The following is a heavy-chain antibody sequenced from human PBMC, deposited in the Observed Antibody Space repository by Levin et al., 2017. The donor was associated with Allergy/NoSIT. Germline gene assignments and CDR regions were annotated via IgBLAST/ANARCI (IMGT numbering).Heavy chain of an antibody. CDR3: AKGGDFDY. J-gene: IGHJ4*02. Sequence: LSLTCAASGFSFSTSGIQWVRQAPGKGLEWVALITSDGSNKYHADPVKGRFSISRDNSKNTVYLQMNSLRAEDTAVYYCAKGGDFDYWGLGTVVTVSS. CDR2: ITSDGSNK. CDR1: GFSFSTSG. D-gene: IGHD1-26*01. V-gene: IGHV3-30*18.